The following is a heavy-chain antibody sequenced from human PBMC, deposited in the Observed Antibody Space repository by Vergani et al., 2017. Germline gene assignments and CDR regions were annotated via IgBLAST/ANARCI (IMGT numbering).Heavy chain of an antibody. Sequence: QVQLVQSGAEVKKPGASVKVSCKASGYTFTSYGISWVRQAPGQGLEWMGWISAYNGNTNYALKLQGRVTMTTDTSTSTAYMELRSLRSDDTAVYYCARAPPYDSSGYYTFDYWGQGTLVTVSS. D-gene: IGHD3-22*01. CDR2: ISAYNGNT. J-gene: IGHJ4*02. V-gene: IGHV1-18*01. CDR1: GYTFTSYG. CDR3: ARAPPYDSSGYYTFDY.